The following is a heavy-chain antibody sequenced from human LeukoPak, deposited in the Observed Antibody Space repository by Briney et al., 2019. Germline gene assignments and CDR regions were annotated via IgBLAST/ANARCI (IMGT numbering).Heavy chain of an antibody. CDR2: ISYDGSNK. CDR1: GFTFSSYA. D-gene: IGHD6-19*01. CDR3: AKTPPIRTPYSSGWYLPLDY. J-gene: IGHJ4*02. V-gene: IGHV3-30-3*02. Sequence: GGSLRLSCAASGFTFSSYAMHWVRQAPGKGLEWVAVISYDGSNKHYADSVKGRFTISRDNSKNTLYLQMNSLRAEDTAVYYCAKTPPIRTPYSSGWYLPLDYWGQGTLVTVSS.